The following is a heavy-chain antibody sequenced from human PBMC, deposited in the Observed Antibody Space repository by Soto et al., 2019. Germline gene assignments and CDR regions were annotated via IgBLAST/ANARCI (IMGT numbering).Heavy chain of an antibody. CDR3: ARDGDYFDY. J-gene: IGHJ4*02. CDR1: GFTVSSNY. Sequence: EVQLVESGGGLVQPGGSLRLSCAVSGFTVSSNYMNWVRQAPGKGLEWVSLIYSGRSTKYADSVKGRFTISSDNSKNTLYLQMNSLRAEDTAVYYCARDGDYFDYWGQGTLVTVFS. V-gene: IGHV3-66*01. CDR2: IYSGRST.